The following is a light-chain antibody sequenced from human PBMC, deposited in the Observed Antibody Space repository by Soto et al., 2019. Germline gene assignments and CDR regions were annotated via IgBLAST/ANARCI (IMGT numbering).Light chain of an antibody. V-gene: IGKV3-11*01. CDR3: QQRSNWPST. CDR2: GSS. CDR1: QSVSNN. Sequence: EVVLTQSPATLSLSPGERVTLSCRASQSVSNNLVWYQQKPGQAPRLLMYGSSIRATGIPARFSGSGSGTDFTLTISSLEPEDFAVYYCQQRSNWPSTFGQGTRLEIK. J-gene: IGKJ5*01.